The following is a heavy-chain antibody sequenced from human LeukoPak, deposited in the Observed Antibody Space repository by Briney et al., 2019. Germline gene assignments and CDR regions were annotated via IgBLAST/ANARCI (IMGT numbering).Heavy chain of an antibody. Sequence: GGSLRLSCAASGFTFSSYSMNWVRQAPGKGLEWVSSISSSSSYIYYADSVKGRFTISRDNAKNSLYLQMNSLRAEDTAVYYCARDLRGYSYGQFDYWGQGTLVTVSS. V-gene: IGHV3-21*01. CDR1: GFTFSSYS. CDR3: ARDLRGYSYGQFDY. CDR2: ISSSSSYI. J-gene: IGHJ4*02. D-gene: IGHD5-18*01.